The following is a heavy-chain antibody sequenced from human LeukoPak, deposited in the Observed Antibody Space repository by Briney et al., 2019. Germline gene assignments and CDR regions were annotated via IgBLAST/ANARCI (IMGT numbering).Heavy chain of an antibody. CDR1: GGSISSYY. Sequence: SETLSLTCTVSGGSISSYYWSWIRQPPGKGLEWIGYIYYSGSTNYNPSLKSRVTISEDTSKNQFSLKLNSVTAADTAVYYCARIYSSSWFLNWFDPWGQGTLVTVSS. J-gene: IGHJ5*02. D-gene: IGHD6-13*01. CDR2: IYYSGST. CDR3: ARIYSSSWFLNWFDP. V-gene: IGHV4-59*08.